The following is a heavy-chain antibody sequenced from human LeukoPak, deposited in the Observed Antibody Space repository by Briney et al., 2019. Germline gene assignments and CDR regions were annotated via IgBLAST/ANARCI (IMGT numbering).Heavy chain of an antibody. CDR2: IIPIFGTA. CDR3: ARGRGAGTTGYYYYYYMDV. CDR1: GGTFSSYA. J-gene: IGHJ6*03. V-gene: IGHV1-69*05. D-gene: IGHD1-7*01. Sequence: SVKVSCKASGGTFSSYAISWVRQAPGQGLEWMGGIIPIFGTANYAQKFQGRVTITMDESTSTAYMELSSLRSEDTAVYYCARGRGAGTTGYYYYYYMDVWGKGTTVTVSS.